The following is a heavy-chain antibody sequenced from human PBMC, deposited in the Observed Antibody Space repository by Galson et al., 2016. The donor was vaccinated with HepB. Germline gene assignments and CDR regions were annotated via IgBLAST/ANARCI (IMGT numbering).Heavy chain of an antibody. CDR1: GFTFGSYA. Sequence: CAASGFTFGSYAMHWVRQAPGKGLEWVSYISSSSSYTNYAESVKGRFTISRDNAKNSLYLQMNSLRAEDTAVYYCARAQTTVVTYIDNWGQGTLVTVSS. CDR2: ISSSSSYT. V-gene: IGHV3-21*05. J-gene: IGHJ4*02. D-gene: IGHD4-23*01. CDR3: ARAQTTVVTYIDN.